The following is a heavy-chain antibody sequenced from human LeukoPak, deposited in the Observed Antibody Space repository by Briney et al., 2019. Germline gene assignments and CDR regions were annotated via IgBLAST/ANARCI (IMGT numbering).Heavy chain of an antibody. CDR2: ISSSSSYI. J-gene: IGHJ6*03. D-gene: IGHD3-10*01. CDR3: ARGGSPFAHGLFGPPLYYMDV. CDR1: GFTFSSYS. Sequence: GGSLRLSCAASGFTFSSYSMNWVRQAPGKGLERVSSISSSSSYIYYADSVKGRFTISRDNAKNSLYLQMNSLRAEDTAVYYCARGGSPFAHGLFGPPLYYMDVWGKGTTVTVSS. V-gene: IGHV3-21*01.